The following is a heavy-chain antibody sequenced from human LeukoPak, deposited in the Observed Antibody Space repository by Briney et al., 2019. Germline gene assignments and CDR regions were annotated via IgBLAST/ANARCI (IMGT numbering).Heavy chain of an antibody. CDR3: ASPSRYCSSTSCYGY. CDR1: GYTFTSHS. Sequence: GASVKVSCKASGYTFTSHSMHWVRQAPGQGLEWMGGIIPIFGTANYAQKFQGRVTITADESTSTAYMELSSLRSEDTAVYYCASPSRYCSSTSCYGYWGQGTLVTVSS. D-gene: IGHD2-2*01. V-gene: IGHV1-69*13. J-gene: IGHJ4*02. CDR2: IIPIFGTA.